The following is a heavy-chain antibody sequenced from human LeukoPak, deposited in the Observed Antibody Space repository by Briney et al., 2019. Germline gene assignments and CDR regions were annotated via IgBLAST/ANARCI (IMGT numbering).Heavy chain of an antibody. D-gene: IGHD1-26*01. V-gene: IGHV4-39*01. CDR2: IYYSGST. Sequence: SETLSLTCTVSGGSISSSSYYWGWIRQPPGKGLEWFGSIYYSGSTYYNPSLKSRVTISVDTSKNQFSLKLSSVTAADTAVYYCASGAQTGAFDYWGQGTLVTVSS. CDR1: GGSISSSSYY. J-gene: IGHJ4*02. CDR3: ASGAQTGAFDY.